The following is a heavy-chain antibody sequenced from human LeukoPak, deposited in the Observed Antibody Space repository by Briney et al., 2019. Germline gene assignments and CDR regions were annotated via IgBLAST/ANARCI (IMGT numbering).Heavy chain of an antibody. D-gene: IGHD5-12*01. J-gene: IGHJ3*02. CDR3: AVQSIVANTQGDAFDI. CDR1: GYTFPAYF. CDR2: NNCNSAGT. Sequence: ASVKVSCKASGYTFPAYFPHWVEQPPGKGLDWVGRNNCNSAGTNYAQKFRGRVTMTRDTSISTVYMELSSLRSDDTAVYYCAVQSIVANTQGDAFDIWGQGTAVIVSS. V-gene: IGHV1-2*06.